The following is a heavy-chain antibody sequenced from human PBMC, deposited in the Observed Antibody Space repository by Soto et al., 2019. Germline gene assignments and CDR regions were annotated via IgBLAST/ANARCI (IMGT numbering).Heavy chain of an antibody. J-gene: IGHJ4*02. CDR3: AIDLSGPFDY. V-gene: IGHV3-74*01. CDR2: INSDGSST. Sequence: EVQVVESGGGLVQPGGSLRLSCAASGFTFSNYWMHWVRQGPGEGLVWVSHINSDGSSTNYADSVRGRFIISRDNAENTLYLQMNSLRAEDTAVYYCAIDLSGPFDYWGQGTLVTVSS. CDR1: GFTFSNYW.